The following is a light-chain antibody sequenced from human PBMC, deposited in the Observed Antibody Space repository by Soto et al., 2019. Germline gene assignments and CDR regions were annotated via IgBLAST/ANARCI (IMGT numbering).Light chain of an antibody. CDR1: SSNIGRNS. V-gene: IGLV1-44*01. J-gene: IGLJ2*01. CDR3: ASWDDNLNGPLL. CDR2: NNN. Sequence: QSALTQPLSASGTPGQRVTISCSGGSSNIGRNSVSWYQQVPGTAPKLIIFNNNERPSGIPGRFSGSKSGASASLAIVGLQSEDEADYFCASWDDNLNGPLLFGGGTKLTVL.